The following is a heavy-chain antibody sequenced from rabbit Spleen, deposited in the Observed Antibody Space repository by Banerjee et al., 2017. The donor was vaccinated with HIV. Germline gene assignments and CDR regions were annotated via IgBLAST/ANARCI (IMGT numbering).Heavy chain of an antibody. CDR3: ARDLVAVIGWNFSL. CDR2: IYNGDGST. J-gene: IGHJ4*01. CDR1: GFDFSTDA. Sequence: QEQLEESGGDLVQPEGSLTLTCKVSGFDFSTDAMCWVRQAPGKGPEWIACIYNGDGSTYYASWVNGRFTISKTSSTTVTLQMTSLTAADTATYLCARDLVAVIGWNFSLWGPGTLVTVS. D-gene: IGHD5-1*01. V-gene: IGHV1S47*01.